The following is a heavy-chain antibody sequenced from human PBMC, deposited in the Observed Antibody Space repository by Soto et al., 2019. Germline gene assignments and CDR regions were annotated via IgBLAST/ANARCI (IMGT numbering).Heavy chain of an antibody. CDR2: ISSSSSTI. CDR1: GFTFSSYI. CDR3: GGDSSGYYYPDVFDI. D-gene: IGHD3-22*01. J-gene: IGHJ3*02. V-gene: IGHV3-48*02. Sequence: GXLRLSCAASGFTFSSYIMNWVRQDPGKGLERVSYISSSSSTIYYADSVKGRFTISRDNAKNSLYLQMNSLRDEDTAVYYCGGDSSGYYYPDVFDIWGQGTMVTVSS.